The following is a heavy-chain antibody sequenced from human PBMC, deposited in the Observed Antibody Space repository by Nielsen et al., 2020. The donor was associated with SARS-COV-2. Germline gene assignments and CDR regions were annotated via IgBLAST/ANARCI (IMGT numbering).Heavy chain of an antibody. D-gene: IGHD6-19*01. CDR2: ISYDGSNT. CDR3: AKGQQWLDELDY. CDR1: GFTFSSYA. J-gene: IGHJ4*02. V-gene: IGHV3-30-3*01. Sequence: GGSLRLSCAASGFTFSSYAMHWVRQAPGKGLEWVAVISYDGSNTYYADSVKGRFTISKDMSKNTLYLQMNSLRAEDTAVYFCAKGQQWLDELDYWGQGTLVTVSS.